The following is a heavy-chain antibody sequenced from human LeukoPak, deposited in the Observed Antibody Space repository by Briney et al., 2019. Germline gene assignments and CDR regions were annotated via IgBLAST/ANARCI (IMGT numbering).Heavy chain of an antibody. J-gene: IGHJ4*02. D-gene: IGHD2-15*01. CDR3: ARGSGAAAY. CDR2: ITSSSGYI. Sequence: GGSLRLSCAASGFPFSRYTMNWVRQTPGKGLEWISSITSSSGYIYSADSAKGRFTISRDNAENSLYLEMNSLRVEDTAVYSSARGSGAAAYWGQGTLVTVSS. V-gene: IGHV3-21*01. CDR1: GFPFSRYT.